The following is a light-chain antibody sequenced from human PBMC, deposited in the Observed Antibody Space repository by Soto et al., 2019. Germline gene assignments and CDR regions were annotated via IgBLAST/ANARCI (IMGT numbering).Light chain of an antibody. V-gene: IGLV1-40*01. CDR3: QSYDSSLSGYNDV. Sequence: QSVLTQPPSVSGAPGQRVTISCTGSSSNIGAGYDVHWYQQLPGTAPKLLIYGNSNRPSGVPDRFSGSKSGTSASLAITGLQAEDEADYYCQSYDSSLSGYNDVFGTGTKVTVL. J-gene: IGLJ1*01. CDR1: SSNIGAGYD. CDR2: GNS.